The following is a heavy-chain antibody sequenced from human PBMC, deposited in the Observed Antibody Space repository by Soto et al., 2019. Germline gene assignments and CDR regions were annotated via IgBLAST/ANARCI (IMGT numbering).Heavy chain of an antibody. CDR2: IYPGDSDT. CDR1: GYSFTSYW. D-gene: IGHD6-13*01. V-gene: IGHV5-51*01. Sequence: GESLKISCNGSGYSFTSYWIGWVRQMPGKGLEWMGIIYPGDSDTRYSPSFQGQVTISADKSISTAYLQWSSLKASDTAMYYCARHSEAAAGFYYYYYGMDVWGQGTTVTVSS. J-gene: IGHJ6*02. CDR3: ARHSEAAAGFYYYYYGMDV.